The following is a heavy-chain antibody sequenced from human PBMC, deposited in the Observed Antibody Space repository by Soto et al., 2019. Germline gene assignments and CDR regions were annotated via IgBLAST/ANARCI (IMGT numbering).Heavy chain of an antibody. CDR1: GVSVSSGSYY. V-gene: IGHV4-61*01. D-gene: IGHD5-12*01. CDR3: ARERGSWLRFFDF. CDR2: TYNSKST. Sequence: PSETLSLTCTVSGVSVSSGSYYWYWIRQPPGKGLEWIGYTYNSKSTNYNPSLKSRVTISVDTSKNHFSLKLSSVTAADTAVYYCARERGSWLRFFDFWGLGTLVTVSS. J-gene: IGHJ4*02.